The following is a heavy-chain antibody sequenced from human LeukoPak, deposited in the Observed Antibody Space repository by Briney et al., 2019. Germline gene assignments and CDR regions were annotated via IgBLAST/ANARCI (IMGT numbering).Heavy chain of an antibody. J-gene: IGHJ4*02. CDR3: AKGTSSYGYLFDY. CDR2: ISTSGGGT. D-gene: IGHD5-18*01. CDR1: GFTFDEYA. V-gene: IGHV3-23*01. Sequence: PGGSLRLSCAASGFTFDEYAMHWVRQAPGKGLEWVSTISTSGGGTYYADSVKGRFTISRDNSKNTLYLQMNSLRAEDTAVYYCAKGTSSYGYLFDYWGQGTQVTVSS.